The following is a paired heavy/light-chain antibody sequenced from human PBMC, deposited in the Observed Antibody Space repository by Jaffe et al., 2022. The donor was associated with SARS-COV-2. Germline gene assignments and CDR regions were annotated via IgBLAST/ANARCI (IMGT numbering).Heavy chain of an antibody. CDR3: ARTMAGKVHYYYYHMDV. CDR1: GGSMTSYF. Sequence: QVQLQESGPGLVKPSETLSLTCSVSGGSMTSYFWTWIRQPPGKGLEWIGYIYYTGSTNYNPSLKSRVTISVDTSRNQFSLKLSSVTAADTAVYYCARTMAGKVHYYYYHMDVWGKGTTVTVSS. D-gene: IGHD6-19*01. CDR2: IYYTGST. V-gene: IGHV4-59*01. J-gene: IGHJ6*03.
Light chain of an antibody. CDR2: SNN. CDR1: NSNIGSNT. J-gene: IGLJ2*01. CDR3: AAWDDSLNGREL. Sequence: QSALTQPPSASGTPGQRVTISCSGSNSNIGSNTVNWYQQLPGTAPKLLIYSNNQRPSGVPDRFSGSKSGTSASLAISGLQSEDEADYYCAAWDDSLNGRELFGGGTKLTVL. V-gene: IGLV1-44*01.